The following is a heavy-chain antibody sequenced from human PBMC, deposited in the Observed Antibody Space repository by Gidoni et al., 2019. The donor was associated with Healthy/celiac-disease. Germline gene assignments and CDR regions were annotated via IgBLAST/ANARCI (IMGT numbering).Heavy chain of an antibody. CDR1: GGSISSSSYY. V-gene: IGHV4-39*01. CDR3: ARQGVDTAMVEY. D-gene: IGHD5-18*01. J-gene: IGHJ4*02. CDR2: IYYSGST. Sequence: QLQLQESGPGLVQPSETLSLTCTVSGGSISSSSYYWGWIRQPPGKGLEWIGSIYYSGSTYYNPSLKSRVTISVDTSKNQFSLKLSSVTAADTAVYYCARQGVDTAMVEYWGQGTLVTVSS.